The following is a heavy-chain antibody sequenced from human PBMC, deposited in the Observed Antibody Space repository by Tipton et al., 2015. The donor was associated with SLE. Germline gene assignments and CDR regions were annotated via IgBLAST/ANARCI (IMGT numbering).Heavy chain of an antibody. J-gene: IGHJ4*02. CDR1: GYSISSGYY. D-gene: IGHD3-10*01. CDR2: INHSGST. V-gene: IGHV4-34*01. Sequence: TLSLTCAVSGYSISSGYYWSWIRQPPGKGLEWIGEINHSGSTNYNPSLKSRVTISVDTSKNQFSLKLSSVTAADTAVYYCATSGVTPFDYWGQGTLVTVSS. CDR3: ATSGVTPFDY.